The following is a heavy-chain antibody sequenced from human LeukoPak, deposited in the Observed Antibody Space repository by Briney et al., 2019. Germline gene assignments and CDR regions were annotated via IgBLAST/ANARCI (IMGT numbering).Heavy chain of an antibody. J-gene: IGHJ6*02. CDR2: ISAYNGNT. Sequence: ASVKVSCKASGYTFTSYGISWVRQAPGHGLEGMGWISAYNGNTNYAQKLQGRVTMTTDTSTSTAYMELRSLRSDDTAVYYCARDSLLLWFGSSHYYGMDVWGQGTTVTVSS. CDR1: GYTFTSYG. V-gene: IGHV1-18*01. CDR3: ARDSLLLWFGSSHYYGMDV. D-gene: IGHD3-10*01.